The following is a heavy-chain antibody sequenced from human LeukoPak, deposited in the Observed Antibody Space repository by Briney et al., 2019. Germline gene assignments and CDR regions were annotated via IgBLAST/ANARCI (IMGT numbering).Heavy chain of an antibody. J-gene: IGHJ4*02. Sequence: GGSLRLSCAGSGFTFSSYWMHWLRQAPGKGPVGVSRINSDGSSTTYADSVKGRFTISRDNAKNTLYLQMNRLRAEDTAVYYCAKGVVVAPDVTPFDYWGQGTLVTVSS. D-gene: IGHD2-2*01. CDR1: GFTFSSYW. CDR2: INSDGSST. CDR3: AKGVVVAPDVTPFDY. V-gene: IGHV3-74*01.